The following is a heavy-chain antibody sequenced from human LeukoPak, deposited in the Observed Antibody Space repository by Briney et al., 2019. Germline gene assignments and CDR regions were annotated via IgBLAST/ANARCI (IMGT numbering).Heavy chain of an antibody. D-gene: IGHD3-10*01. CDR3: ARAGSTYYFDY. J-gene: IGHJ4*02. Sequence: SETLSLTCAVYGGSFSGCYWSWIRQPPGKGLEWIGEINHSGSTNYNPSLKSRVTISVDTSKNQFSLKLSSVTAADTAVYYCARAGSTYYFDYWGQGTLVTVSS. CDR2: INHSGST. V-gene: IGHV4-34*01. CDR1: GGSFSGCY.